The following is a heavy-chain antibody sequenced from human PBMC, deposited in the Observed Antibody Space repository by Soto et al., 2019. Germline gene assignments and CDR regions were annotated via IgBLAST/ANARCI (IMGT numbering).Heavy chain of an antibody. D-gene: IGHD3-3*01. Sequence: EVHLLESGGGLIQPGGSLRLSCGASGFTFGTYGMGWVRQAPGKGLEWVSTITGGNTYYAASVKGRFTISRDNSKNTLYLQMRSLRAEDTALYYCAKDKERGGYDSDFDSWGQGTLVTVSS. V-gene: IGHV3-23*01. J-gene: IGHJ4*02. CDR1: GFTFGTYG. CDR2: ITGGNT. CDR3: AKDKERGGYDSDFDS.